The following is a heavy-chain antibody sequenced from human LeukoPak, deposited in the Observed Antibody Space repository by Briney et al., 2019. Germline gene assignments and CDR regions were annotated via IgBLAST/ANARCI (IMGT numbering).Heavy chain of an antibody. CDR1: GYTFTNYA. CDR3: ARAYQRLGGLSFPDS. CDR2: INPNTGNP. V-gene: IGHV7-4-1*02. Sequence: GASVKVSCKASGYTFTNYAMNWVRQAPGQGLEWMGRINPNTGNPMYAQGFTGRFVFSLDTSVTTTYLQISGLEAEDTAVYYCARAYQRLGGLSFPDSWGQGTLVTVSS. D-gene: IGHD3-16*02. J-gene: IGHJ5*01.